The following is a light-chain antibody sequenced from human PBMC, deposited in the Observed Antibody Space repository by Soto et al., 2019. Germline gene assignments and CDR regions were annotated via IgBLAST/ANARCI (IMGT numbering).Light chain of an antibody. Sequence: MTETPPSLSVTPGQPSSISCESSQSLLQSDGNTYLYWYQQKPGKAPELLIFSASSLQSGVPSRFSGSGSGTDFTLTIGSLQREDFATYFCQQTYSTPPTFGQGTKVDIK. CDR1: QSLLQSDGNTY. J-gene: IGKJ1*01. V-gene: IGKV1-39*01. CDR3: QQTYSTPPT. CDR2: SAS.